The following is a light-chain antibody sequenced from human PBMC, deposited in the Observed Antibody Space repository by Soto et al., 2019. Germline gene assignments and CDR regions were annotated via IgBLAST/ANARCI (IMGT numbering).Light chain of an antibody. CDR3: QQYDNLPIT. CDR2: DAS. Sequence: DIQMTQSPSSLSASVGDRVTITCQASQDISNYLNWYQQKPGKAPKLLIYDASNWETGVPSRFRGSGYGTDFTFTISSLQPEDIATYYCQQYDNLPITFGQGTRLEIK. V-gene: IGKV1-33*01. J-gene: IGKJ5*01. CDR1: QDISNY.